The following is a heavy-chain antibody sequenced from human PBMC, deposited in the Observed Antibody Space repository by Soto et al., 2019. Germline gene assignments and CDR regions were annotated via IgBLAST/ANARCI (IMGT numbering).Heavy chain of an antibody. CDR3: AKFNDYGDFDY. Sequence: QVQLQESGPGLVKPSEPLSLTCTVSGGSISSYYWSWIRQPPGKGLEWIGYIYHSGSTNYNPSLKSRVTISVDTSKNQFSLKLSSVTAADTAVYYCAKFNDYGDFDYWGQGTLVTVSS. CDR1: GGSISSYY. V-gene: IGHV4-59*01. J-gene: IGHJ4*02. D-gene: IGHD4-17*01. CDR2: IYHSGST.